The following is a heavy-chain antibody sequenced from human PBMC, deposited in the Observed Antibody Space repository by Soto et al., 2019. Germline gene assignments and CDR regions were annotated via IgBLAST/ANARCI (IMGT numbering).Heavy chain of an antibody. D-gene: IGHD4-4*01. CDR1: GFTFNMYW. V-gene: IGHV3-74*01. J-gene: IGHJ4*02. CDR2: ISTDGTTT. CDR3: IRDRTTITLFEY. Sequence: GGSLRLSCAASGFTFNMYWMHWVRQAPGKGLEWTSRISTDGTTTGYADSVRGRLTVSRDNAKNTLYLQMNSLRVEDTAVYYCIRDRTTITLFEYWGQGALVTVSS.